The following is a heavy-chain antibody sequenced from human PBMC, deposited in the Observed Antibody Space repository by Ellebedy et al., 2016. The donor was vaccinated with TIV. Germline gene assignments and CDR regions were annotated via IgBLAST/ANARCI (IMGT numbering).Heavy chain of an antibody. V-gene: IGHV1-18*04. D-gene: IGHD6-19*01. CDR3: ARGDSSGWYYDY. Sequence: AASVKVSCKASGYTFTSYGISWVRQAPGQGLEWMGWISACNGDTNYAQNLQGRVTMTTDTSTSTAYMELRSLISDDTALFYCARGDSSGWYYDYWGQGTLVTVSS. J-gene: IGHJ4*02. CDR2: ISACNGDT. CDR1: GYTFTSYG.